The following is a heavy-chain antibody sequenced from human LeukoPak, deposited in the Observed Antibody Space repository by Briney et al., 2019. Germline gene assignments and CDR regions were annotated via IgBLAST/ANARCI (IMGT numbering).Heavy chain of an antibody. J-gene: IGHJ4*02. Sequence: SETLSLTCAVSGYSISSGYYGGWIRQPPGRGLEWIGSIYHSGSTYYNPSLKSRVTISVYTSKNQFTLKLSSVTAADTAVYYCARQSGGSGHDYWGQGTLVTASS. CDR3: ARQSGGSGHDY. CDR1: GYSISSGYY. D-gene: IGHD6-19*01. CDR2: IYHSGST. V-gene: IGHV4-38-2*01.